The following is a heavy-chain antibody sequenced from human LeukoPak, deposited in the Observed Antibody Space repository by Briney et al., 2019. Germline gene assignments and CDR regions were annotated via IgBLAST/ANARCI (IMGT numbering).Heavy chain of an antibody. CDR2: ISSSSSYI. V-gene: IGHV3-21*01. CDR1: GFTCSSYS. Sequence: GGSLRLSCAASGFTCSSYSMNWVRQAPGKGLEWVSSISSSSSYIYYADSVKGRFTISRDNAKNSLYLQMNSLRAEDTAVYYCAREGKGYSGYSTDYWGQGTLVTVSS. J-gene: IGHJ4*02. CDR3: AREGKGYSGYSTDY. D-gene: IGHD5-12*01.